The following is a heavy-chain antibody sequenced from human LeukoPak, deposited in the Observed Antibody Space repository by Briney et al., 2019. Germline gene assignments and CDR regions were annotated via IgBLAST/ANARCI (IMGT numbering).Heavy chain of an antibody. CDR3: ARGGTGTLYYYYMDV. CDR1: GGSIRSGSYY. Sequence: PSQTLSLTCTVSGGSIRSGSYYWSWIRQPPGKGLEWIGYIYYTGSTNYNPSLQSRVTISVDTSKNQFSLKLTSMTAADTAVYYCARGGTGTLYYYYMDVWGKGTTVTVSS. J-gene: IGHJ6*03. CDR2: IYYTGST. D-gene: IGHD1-1*01. V-gene: IGHV4-61*01.